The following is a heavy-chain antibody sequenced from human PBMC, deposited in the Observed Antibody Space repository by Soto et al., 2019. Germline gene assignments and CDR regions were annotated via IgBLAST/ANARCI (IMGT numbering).Heavy chain of an antibody. CDR2: IFHSLGA. D-gene: IGHD3-10*01. CDR3: VRDLNGSGDY. J-gene: IGHJ4*02. V-gene: IGHV4-59*01. Sequence: LSLTCTVSGGSTTSDYWSWIRQPPGKGLEWLGYIFHSLGAKFNPSLGSRGTISLDTSKNQLSLSLRSVTAADTAICFCVRDLNGSGDYWGQGTLVTVSS. CDR1: GGSTTSDY.